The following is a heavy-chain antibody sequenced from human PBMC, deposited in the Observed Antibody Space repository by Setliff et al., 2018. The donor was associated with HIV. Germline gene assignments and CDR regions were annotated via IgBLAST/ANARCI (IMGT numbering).Heavy chain of an antibody. D-gene: IGHD2-15*01. CDR3: ARQAWHSGRNGYFVDY. J-gene: IGHJ4*02. CDR1: GYSITNGYY. Sequence: SETLSLTCSVSGYSITNGYYWGWFRQSPGKGLEWIATIYQTGSIYYNPSLQNRVTLLLDMSKNQFSLELSSVTAADTAVYYCARQAWHSGRNGYFVDYWGQGTLVTVSS. V-gene: IGHV4-38-2*02. CDR2: IYQTGSI.